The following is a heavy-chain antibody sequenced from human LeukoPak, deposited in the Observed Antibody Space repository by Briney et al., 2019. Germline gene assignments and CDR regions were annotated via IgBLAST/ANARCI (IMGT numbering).Heavy chain of an antibody. Sequence: GGSLRLSCATSGFTFSRYNMNWVRQAPGKGLEWVSSITSSSIYKYYADSMKGRFTISRDNAKNSLYLQMDSLRAEDTAVYYCARDGITMRILEYWGQGILVTVSS. V-gene: IGHV3-21*01. D-gene: IGHD3-10*01. CDR2: ITSSSIYK. CDR1: GFTFSRYN. J-gene: IGHJ4*02. CDR3: ARDGITMRILEY.